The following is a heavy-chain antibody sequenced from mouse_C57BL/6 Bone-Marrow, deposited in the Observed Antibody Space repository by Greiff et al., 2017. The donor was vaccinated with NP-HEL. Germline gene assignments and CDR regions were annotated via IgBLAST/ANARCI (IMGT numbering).Heavy chain of an antibody. Sequence: QVQLKQPGAELVKPGASVKLSCKASGYTFTSYWMHWVKQRPGQGLEWIGMIHPNSGSTNYNEKFKSKATLTVDKSSSTAYMQLSSLTSEDSAVYYCARDKRRSSYWYFDVWGTGTTVTVSS. CDR2: IHPNSGST. D-gene: IGHD1-1*01. J-gene: IGHJ1*03. CDR1: GYTFTSYW. CDR3: ARDKRRSSYWYFDV. V-gene: IGHV1-64*01.